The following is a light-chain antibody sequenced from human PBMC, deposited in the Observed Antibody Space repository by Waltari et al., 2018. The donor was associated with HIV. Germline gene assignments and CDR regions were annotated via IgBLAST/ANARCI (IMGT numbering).Light chain of an antibody. Sequence: QSALTQPRPVSGSPGQSVTISCIGPTNDVGGYNYVSWYQPHPGKAPKPILYDGAKRPSGVPDRFSGSKSGSTASLTISGLQAEDEADYYCCSYAGTYSLVFFGGGTKLTVL. V-gene: IGLV2-11*01. CDR2: DGA. CDR1: TNDVGGYNY. CDR3: CSYAGTYSLVF. J-gene: IGLJ2*01.